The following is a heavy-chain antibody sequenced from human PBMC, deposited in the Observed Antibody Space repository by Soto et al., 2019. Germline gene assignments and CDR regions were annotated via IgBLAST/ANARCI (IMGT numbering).Heavy chain of an antibody. Sequence: PGGSLRLSCVASGFTFGSHAMSWIRQAPGKGLEWVSLVSGNGGTTNYADSVKGRFTISRDNSQKTLYLQMNSLRAEDTAIYYCAKGKAHTLFGVDTLFDYWGQGTLVTVSS. CDR1: GFTFGSHA. CDR3: AKGKAHTLFGVDTLFDY. J-gene: IGHJ4*02. V-gene: IGHV3-23*01. D-gene: IGHD3-3*01. CDR2: VSGNGGTT.